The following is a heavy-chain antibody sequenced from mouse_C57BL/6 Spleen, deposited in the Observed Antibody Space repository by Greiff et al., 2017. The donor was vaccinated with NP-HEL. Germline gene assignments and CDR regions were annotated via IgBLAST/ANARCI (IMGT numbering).Heavy chain of an antibody. CDR3: AKNYDGSNYAMDY. Sequence: VKLVESGPGLVQPSQSLSITCTVSGFSLTSYGVHWVRQSPGKGLEWLGVIWRGGSTDYNATFMSRLSITKDNSKSQVFFKMNSLQADDTAIYYCAKNYDGSNYAMDYWGQGTSVTVSS. V-gene: IGHV2-5*01. D-gene: IGHD1-1*01. CDR2: IWRGGST. CDR1: GFSLTSYG. J-gene: IGHJ4*01.